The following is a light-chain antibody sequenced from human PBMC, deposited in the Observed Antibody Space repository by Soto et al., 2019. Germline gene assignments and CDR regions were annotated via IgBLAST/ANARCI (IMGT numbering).Light chain of an antibody. CDR1: QGINNF. Sequence: DIQMTQSPSSLSASIGDRVTITCRASQGINNFLAWYQQKPGEAPKLLLYAASILRSGVPSRFSGSGSGTDFNLTISSLQPEDVATYYCQKYNSPPRTFGQGTRV. J-gene: IGKJ1*01. V-gene: IGKV1-27*01. CDR3: QKYNSPPRT. CDR2: AAS.